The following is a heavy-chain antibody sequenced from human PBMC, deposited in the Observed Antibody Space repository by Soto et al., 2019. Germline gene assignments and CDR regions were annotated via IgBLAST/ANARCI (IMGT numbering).Heavy chain of an antibody. J-gene: IGHJ1*01. CDR1: GFTFSSYA. D-gene: IGHD2-2*01. CDR2: ISGSGCGT. Sequence: GGSLRLSCAASGFTFSSYAMSWVRQAPGKGLEWVSVISGSGCGTYYADSVKGRFTISRDNSKNTLSLQMNSLRAEDTAVYYCAKARGSSTPAPGSYWGQGTLVTGSS. CDR3: AKARGSSTPAPGSY. V-gene: IGHV3-23*01.